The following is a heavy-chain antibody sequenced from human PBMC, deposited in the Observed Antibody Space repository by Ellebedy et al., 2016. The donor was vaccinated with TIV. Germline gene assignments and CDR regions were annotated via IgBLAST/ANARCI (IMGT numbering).Heavy chain of an antibody. Sequence: AASVKVSCKASGYTFTDYYVHWARQAPGQGLEWMGWINPNSGGTIYAQKFQGRVTMTRATSISTAYMELSRLKSDDTAVYYCARYISEYTSSWFNWFDPWGQGTLVTVSS. CDR3: ARYISEYTSSWFNWFDP. CDR1: GYTFTDYY. J-gene: IGHJ5*02. D-gene: IGHD6-13*01. V-gene: IGHV1-2*02. CDR2: INPNSGGT.